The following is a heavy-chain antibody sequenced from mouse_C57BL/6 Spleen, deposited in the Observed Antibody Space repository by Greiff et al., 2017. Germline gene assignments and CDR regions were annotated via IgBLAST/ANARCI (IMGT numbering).Heavy chain of an antibody. V-gene: IGHV1-61*01. D-gene: IGHD2-1*01. J-gene: IGHJ4*01. CDR3: VRDYGKRAMDY. CDR1: GYTFTSYW. CDR2: IYPSDSDT. Sequence: VQLQQPGAELVRPGSSVKLSCKASGYTFTSYWMDWVKQRPGQGLEWIGNIYPSDSDTHYNQKFKYKAPLTVDKSSSTAYMQLSSLTSEDSAVYDGVRDYGKRAMDYWGQGTSVTVYS.